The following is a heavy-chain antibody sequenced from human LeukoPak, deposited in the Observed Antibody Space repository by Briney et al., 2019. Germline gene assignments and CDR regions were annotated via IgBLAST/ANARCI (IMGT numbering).Heavy chain of an antibody. V-gene: IGHV4-39*07. CDR1: GGSISSSSYY. Sequence: PSETLSLTCTVSGGSISSSSYYWGWIRQPPGKGLEWIESIYYSGSTYYNPSLKSRVTISVDTSKNQFSLKLSSVTAADTAVYYCARVGQLVLNYWGQGTLVTVSS. CDR3: ARVGQLVLNY. D-gene: IGHD6-6*01. J-gene: IGHJ4*02. CDR2: IYYSGST.